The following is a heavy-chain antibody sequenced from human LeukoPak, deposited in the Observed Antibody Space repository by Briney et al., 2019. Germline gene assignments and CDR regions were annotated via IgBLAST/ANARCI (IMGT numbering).Heavy chain of an antibody. D-gene: IGHD3-3*01. J-gene: IGHJ4*02. CDR2: VKEDGSEK. CDR3: ASTDFWSGWDY. CDR1: GFSLSSYW. Sequence: GGSLRLSCVASGFSLSSYWMTWVRQAPGKGLEWVASVKEDGSEKYYVDSVKGRFTISRDNTKKSLYLQMNSLRVEDTAVYYCASTDFWSGWDYWGQGILVTVSS. V-gene: IGHV3-7*01.